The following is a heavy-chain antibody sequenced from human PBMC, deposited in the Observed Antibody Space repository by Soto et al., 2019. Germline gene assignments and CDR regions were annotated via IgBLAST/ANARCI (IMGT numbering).Heavy chain of an antibody. Sequence: EVQLLESGGGLVQPGGSLRLSCAASGFTFSAYGMSWVRQAPGKGLEWGSGISDSGDSTSYADSVKGRFTISRDNSKNTLSLQMNSLRAEDTAVYYCGKVGDRGGACYWDHWGQGTLVSVSS. CDR3: GKVGDRGGACYWDH. CDR1: GFTFSAYG. V-gene: IGHV3-23*01. D-gene: IGHD2-21*02. J-gene: IGHJ4*02. CDR2: ISDSGDST.